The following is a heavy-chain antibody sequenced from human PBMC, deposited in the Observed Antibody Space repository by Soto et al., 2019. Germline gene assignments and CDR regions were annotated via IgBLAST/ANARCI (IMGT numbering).Heavy chain of an antibody. Sequence: QVQLVQSGAEVKKPGSSVKVSCKASGGTFSSYGITWVRQAPGQGLEWMGGIIPMFGTPKYAQRFQGRVSITADKSTTTAYMELSSLRSEDTAVYYCAIGSVVVMGAATGGLIYWGQGALVTVSS. CDR2: IIPMFGTP. J-gene: IGHJ4*02. CDR1: GGTFSSYG. V-gene: IGHV1-69*06. CDR3: AIGSVVVMGAATGGLIY. D-gene: IGHD2-21*01.